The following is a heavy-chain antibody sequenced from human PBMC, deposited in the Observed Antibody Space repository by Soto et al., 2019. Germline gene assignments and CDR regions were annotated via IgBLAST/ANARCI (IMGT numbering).Heavy chain of an antibody. CDR2: MNPNRGAT. D-gene: IGHD1-1*01. Sequence: ASVTVSCKASGYIFINYEMNWVRQAPGQGLEWMGVMNPNRGATRIAQKLQGRVTMTTDTSTSTAYMELRSLRSDDTAVYYCARDPRRTEKEAFDIWGQGTMVTVSS. CDR3: ARDPRRTEKEAFDI. V-gene: IGHV1-18*04. CDR1: GYIFINYE. J-gene: IGHJ3*02.